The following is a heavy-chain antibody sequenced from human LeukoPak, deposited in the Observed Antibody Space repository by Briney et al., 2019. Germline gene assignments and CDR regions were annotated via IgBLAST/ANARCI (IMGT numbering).Heavy chain of an antibody. J-gene: IGHJ6*03. CDR3: ARAGCSSTSCYGDYYYMDV. CDR1: GYTFTGYY. CDR2: INPNSGGT. D-gene: IGHD2-2*01. Sequence: GASVKVSCKASGYTFTGYYMHWVRQAPGQGLEWMGWINPNSGGTNYAQKFQGRVTMTRDTSISTAYMELSRLRSDDTAVYYCARAGCSSTSCYGDYYYMDVWGKGTTVTISS. V-gene: IGHV1-2*02.